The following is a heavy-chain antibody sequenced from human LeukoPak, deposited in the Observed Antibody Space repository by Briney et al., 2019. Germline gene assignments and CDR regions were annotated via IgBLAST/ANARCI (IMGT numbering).Heavy chain of an antibody. CDR3: ARDSGWYSGPYYFDY. D-gene: IGHD6-19*01. Sequence: GGSLRLSCAASGFTVSSHYMSWVRQAPGKGLEWVSVIYSGGSTYYADSVKGRFTISRDNSKNTLYLQMNSLRAEDTAVYYCARDSGWYSGPYYFDYWGQGTLVTVSS. CDR1: GFTVSSHY. CDR2: IYSGGST. J-gene: IGHJ4*02. V-gene: IGHV3-66*01.